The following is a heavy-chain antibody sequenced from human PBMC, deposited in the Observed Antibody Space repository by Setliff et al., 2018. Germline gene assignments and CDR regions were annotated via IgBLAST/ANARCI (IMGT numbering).Heavy chain of an antibody. D-gene: IGHD3-3*01. Sequence: SVKVSCKASGGTFSSYAISWVRQAPGQGLEWMGRIIPIFGTANYAQKFQGRVTITADKSTSTAYMELSSLRSEDTAVYYCARREAYYNFWSGYYAYWGQGTLVTVSS. J-gene: IGHJ4*02. CDR3: ARREAYYNFWSGYYAY. CDR2: IIPIFGTA. V-gene: IGHV1-69*06. CDR1: GGTFSSYA.